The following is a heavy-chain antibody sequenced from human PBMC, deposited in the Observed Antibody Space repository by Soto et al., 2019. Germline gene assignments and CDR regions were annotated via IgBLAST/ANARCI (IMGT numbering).Heavy chain of an antibody. D-gene: IGHD3-3*01. V-gene: IGHV3-30*18. CDR1: GFTFSSYG. J-gene: IGHJ6*02. CDR2: ISYDGGNK. CDR3: AKDLGYDFWSGPEATLTGYYGMDV. Sequence: GGSLRLSCAASGFTFSSYGMHWVRQAPGKGLEWVAVISYDGGNKYYADSVKGRFTISRDNSKKKMYLQMNSPRAEDTAVYYCAKDLGYDFWSGPEATLTGYYGMDVWGQGTTVTVSS.